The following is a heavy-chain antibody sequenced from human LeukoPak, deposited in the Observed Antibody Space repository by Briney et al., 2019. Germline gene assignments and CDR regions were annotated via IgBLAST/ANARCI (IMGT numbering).Heavy chain of an antibody. Sequence: GGSLRLSCAASGFTFSTYAISWVRQAPGKGLEWVSGFSGSDDTAYYADSVKGRFTISRDNSKKMVYMQMNSLRAEDTAVYYCQSQYSSGWEYYFDYWGQGTLVTVSS. CDR2: FSGSDDTA. J-gene: IGHJ4*02. D-gene: IGHD6-19*01. V-gene: IGHV3-23*01. CDR1: GFTFSTYA. CDR3: QSQYSSGWEYYFDY.